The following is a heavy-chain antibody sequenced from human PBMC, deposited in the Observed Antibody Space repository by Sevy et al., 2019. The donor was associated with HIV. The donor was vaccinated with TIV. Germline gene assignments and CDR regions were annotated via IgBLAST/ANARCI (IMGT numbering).Heavy chain of an antibody. Sequence: GGSLRLSCAASGFTFRNYAMHWVRQAPGKGLEWVAVISYDGSNKYYADSVKGRFTISRDNSKNTLYLQMNSLRAEDTAVYYCAKVPAYSSGWYHYYYGMDVWGQGTTVTVSS. CDR3: AKVPAYSSGWYHYYYGMDV. D-gene: IGHD6-19*01. V-gene: IGHV3-30*04. J-gene: IGHJ6*02. CDR1: GFTFRNYA. CDR2: ISYDGSNK.